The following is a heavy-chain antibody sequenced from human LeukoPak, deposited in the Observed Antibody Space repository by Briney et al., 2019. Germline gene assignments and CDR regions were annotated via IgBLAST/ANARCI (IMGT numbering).Heavy chain of an antibody. CDR2: IRCDGSNK. CDR1: GFTFSSYG. CDR3: AKPTYSSSWYTTPSYFDY. Sequence: GGSLRLSCAASGFTFSSYGMHWVRQAPGKGLEWVAFIRCDGSNKYYADSVKGRFTISRDNSKNTLYLQMNSLRAEDTAVYYCAKPTYSSSWYTTPSYFDYWGQGTLVTVSS. V-gene: IGHV3-30*02. D-gene: IGHD6-13*01. J-gene: IGHJ4*02.